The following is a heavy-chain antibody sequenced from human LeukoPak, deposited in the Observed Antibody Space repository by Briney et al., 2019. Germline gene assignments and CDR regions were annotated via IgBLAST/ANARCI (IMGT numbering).Heavy chain of an antibody. J-gene: IGHJ4*02. CDR2: ISSSKTYI. CDR1: GFTFSNYR. Sequence: GGSLRLSCTASGFTFSNYRMKWVRQAPGEGLEWVSSISSSKTYIYYADSVEGRFTISRDNAKNSLYLQMNSLRAEDTAVYYCARDLTGNYGYDCWGQGTLVTVSS. D-gene: IGHD1-20*01. V-gene: IGHV3-21*01. CDR3: ARDLTGNYGYDC.